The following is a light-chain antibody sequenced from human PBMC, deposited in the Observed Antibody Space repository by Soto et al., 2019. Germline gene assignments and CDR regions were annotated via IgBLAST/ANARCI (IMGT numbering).Light chain of an antibody. Sequence: DIQMTQSPSSVSASVGDRITITCRASQGISSRLAWYQQKPGKAPNLLIYAASSLQSGVPSRFSGSGSETDFTLTIGSLQPEDFATYYCQQSNSFPLTFGGGTKVEIK. CDR3: QQSNSFPLT. V-gene: IGKV1-12*01. CDR1: QGISSR. CDR2: AAS. J-gene: IGKJ4*01.